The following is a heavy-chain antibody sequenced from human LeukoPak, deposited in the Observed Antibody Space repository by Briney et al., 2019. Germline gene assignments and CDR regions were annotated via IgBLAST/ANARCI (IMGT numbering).Heavy chain of an antibody. Sequence: GGSLRLSCAASGFTFNDYTIHWVRQAPGKGLEWVSLITWDGTRTYYADSVKGRFTISRDNSKNSLYLQMNSLRTEDTALYYCAKETTMIVGGQYFDYWGQGTLVTASS. CDR1: GFTFNDYT. D-gene: IGHD3-22*01. V-gene: IGHV3-43*01. CDR2: ITWDGTRT. J-gene: IGHJ4*02. CDR3: AKETTMIVGGQYFDY.